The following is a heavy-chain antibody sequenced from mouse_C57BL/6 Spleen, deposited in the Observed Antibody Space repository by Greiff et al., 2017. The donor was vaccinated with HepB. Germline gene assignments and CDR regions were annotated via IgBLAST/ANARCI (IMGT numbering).Heavy chain of an antibody. CDR2: ISSGGSYT. Sequence: EVQLQESGGDLVKPGGSLKLSCAASGFTFSSYGMSWVRQTPDKRLEWVATISSGGSYTYYPDSVKGRFTISRDNAKNTLYLQMSSLKSEDTAMYYCARHGDYDGRGDYWGQGTTLTVSS. V-gene: IGHV5-6*01. J-gene: IGHJ2*01. D-gene: IGHD2-4*01. CDR1: GFTFSSYG. CDR3: ARHGDYDGRGDY.